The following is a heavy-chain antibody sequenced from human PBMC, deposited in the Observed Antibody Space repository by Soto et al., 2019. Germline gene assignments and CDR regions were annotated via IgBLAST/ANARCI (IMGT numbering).Heavy chain of an antibody. CDR3: ARGKNWGSDLYYYYMDV. D-gene: IGHD7-27*01. CDR2: INHSGST. CDR1: GGSFSGYY. Sequence: SETLSLTCAVYGGSFSGYYWSWIRQPPGKGLEWIGEINHSGSTNYNPSLKSRVTISVDTSKNQFSLKLSSVTAADTAVYYCARGKNWGSDLYYYYMDVWGKGTTVTVSS. J-gene: IGHJ6*03. V-gene: IGHV4-34*01.